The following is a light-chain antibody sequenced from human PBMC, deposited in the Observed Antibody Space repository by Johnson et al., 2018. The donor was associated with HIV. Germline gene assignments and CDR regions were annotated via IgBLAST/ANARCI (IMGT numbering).Light chain of an antibody. Sequence: QAVLTQPPSVSAAPGQRVNISCSGHSSNIENYFVSWYQQLPGAAPRLLIYEDYTRPSGIPDRFSGYKSGTSATLGITGLQTGDEADYYCGTWDNSLSANVFGTGTKVTVL. CDR3: GTWDNSLSANV. CDR1: SSNIENYF. CDR2: EDY. J-gene: IGLJ1*01. V-gene: IGLV1-51*02.